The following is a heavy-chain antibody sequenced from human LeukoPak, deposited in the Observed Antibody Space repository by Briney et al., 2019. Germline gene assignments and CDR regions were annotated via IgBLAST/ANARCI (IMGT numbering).Heavy chain of an antibody. Sequence: ASVKVSCKASGYTFTGYYMHWVRQAPGQGLEWMGWINPNSGGTNYAQKFQGRVTMTRDTSISTAYMELSRLRSDDTAVYYCARDSVTMVRGGAEYFQHWGQGTLVTVSS. CDR3: ARDSVTMVRGGAEYFQH. CDR2: INPNSGGT. D-gene: IGHD3-10*01. J-gene: IGHJ1*01. CDR1: GYTFTGYY. V-gene: IGHV1-2*02.